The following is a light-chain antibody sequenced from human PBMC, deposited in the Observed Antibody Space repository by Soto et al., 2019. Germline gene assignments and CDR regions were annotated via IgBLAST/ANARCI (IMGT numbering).Light chain of an antibody. CDR1: QNVNSN. CDR3: QQYNSWPPLT. Sequence: EIVMTQSPATVSVSPGERATLSCRASQNVNSNLAWYQQEPGQPPRLLIYGAYTRATGVPARFSGSGSGTEFTLTINSLQSEDFAVYYCQQYNSWPPLTFGGGTKVEIK. V-gene: IGKV3-15*01. CDR2: GAY. J-gene: IGKJ4*01.